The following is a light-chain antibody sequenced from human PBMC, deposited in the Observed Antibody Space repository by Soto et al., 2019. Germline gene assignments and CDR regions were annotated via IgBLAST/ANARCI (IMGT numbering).Light chain of an antibody. J-gene: IGLJ3*02. CDR1: SSDVGGHKY. V-gene: IGLV2-11*01. CDR2: DVT. CDR3: CSYAGSYTGV. Sequence: QSVLTQPRSVSGSPGQSVTISCTGTSSDVGGHKYVSWYQQYPAKAPKLIIYDVTERPSRVPDRFSGSKSGNTASLTISGLQAEDEADYYCCSYAGSYTGVFGGGTKVTVL.